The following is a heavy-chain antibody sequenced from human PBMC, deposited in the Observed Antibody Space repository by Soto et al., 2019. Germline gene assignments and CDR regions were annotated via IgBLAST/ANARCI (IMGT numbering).Heavy chain of an antibody. J-gene: IGHJ4*02. CDR2: ISAYNGDT. D-gene: IGHD3-22*01. Sequence: ASVKGSCKASGFTFRSYGISWVRQAPGEGLEWVGWISAYNGDTHYAPKFQDRITLTTETSTDTAYMELRSLRLDDTAVYYCARDWSRYYDNSGLIWFYWGQGSLVTVSS. CDR1: GFTFRSYG. CDR3: ARDWSRYYDNSGLIWFY. V-gene: IGHV1-18*04.